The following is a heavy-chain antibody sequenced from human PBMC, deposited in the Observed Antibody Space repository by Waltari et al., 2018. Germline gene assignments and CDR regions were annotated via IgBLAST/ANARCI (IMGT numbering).Heavy chain of an antibody. V-gene: IGHV3-23*04. D-gene: IGHD1-26*01. J-gene: IGHJ3*01. Sequence: EVQLVESGGGLVQPGGSLRLSCAASGFTISNYAMSVVRQVPGKGLEWVSALRHIGGYTHYADSVKGRFTISSDNSKDTLYLQMNSLRAEDTAVYYCVNQDRTGVYSSISGWGGAFHVWGQGTMVTVSS. CDR3: VNQDRTGVYSSISGWGGAFHV. CDR2: LRHIGGYT. CDR1: GFTISNYA.